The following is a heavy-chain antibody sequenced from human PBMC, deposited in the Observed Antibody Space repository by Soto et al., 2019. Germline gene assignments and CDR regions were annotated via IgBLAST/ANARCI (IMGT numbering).Heavy chain of an antibody. J-gene: IGHJ4*02. CDR2: ISYAGSNK. CDR1: GFTFSSYA. D-gene: IGHD6-6*01. Sequence: QVQLVESGGGVVQPGRSLRLSCAASGFTFSSYAMHWVRQAPGKGLEWVAVISYAGSNKYSADSVKGRFTISRDNSKNTLYLQMNSLRAEATAVYYCAREYSSSTVFDYWGQGTLVTVSS. V-gene: IGHV3-30-3*01. CDR3: AREYSSSTVFDY.